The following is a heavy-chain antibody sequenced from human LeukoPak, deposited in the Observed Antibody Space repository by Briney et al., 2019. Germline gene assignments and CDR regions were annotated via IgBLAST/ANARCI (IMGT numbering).Heavy chain of an antibody. CDR2: IYYSGST. V-gene: IGHV4-39*01. CDR3: ARRHLGYCSGGSCSTMYYGMDV. D-gene: IGHD2-15*01. Sequence: SETLPLTCTVSGGSISSSSYYWGWIRQPPGKGLEWIGSIYYSGSTYYNPSLKSRVTISVDTSKNQFSLKLSSVTAADTAVYYCARRHLGYCSGGSCSTMYYGMDVWGQGTTVTVSS. CDR1: GGSISSSSYY. J-gene: IGHJ6*02.